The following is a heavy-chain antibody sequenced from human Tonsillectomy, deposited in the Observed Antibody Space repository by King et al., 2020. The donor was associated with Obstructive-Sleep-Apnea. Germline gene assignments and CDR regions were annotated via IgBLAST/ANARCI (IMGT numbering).Heavy chain of an antibody. CDR3: ARDRGNDYVWGSSSIPFPYGMDV. D-gene: IGHD3-16*01. V-gene: IGHV4-31*03. CDR1: GGSISSGGYY. J-gene: IGHJ6*02. CDR2: IYYSGST. Sequence: VQLQESGPGLVKPSQTLSLTYTVSGGSISSGGYYWSWIRQHPGKGLEWIGYIYYSGSTYYNPSLKSRVTISLDTSKNQFSLKLSSVTAADTAVYYCARDRGNDYVWGSSSIPFPYGMDVWGQGTTVTVSS.